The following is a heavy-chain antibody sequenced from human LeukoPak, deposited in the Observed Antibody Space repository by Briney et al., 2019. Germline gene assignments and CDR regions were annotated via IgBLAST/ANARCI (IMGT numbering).Heavy chain of an antibody. CDR2: IYYSGST. CDR1: GGSISGLY. CDR3: ARRFPGYYYYMDV. Sequence: SGTLSLTCSVSGGSISGLYWSWIRQPPGKGLEWIGHIYYSGSTTYNPSLKSRVTLSVDTSKNQFFLQLNSVTAADTAVYYCARRFPGYYYYMDVWGKGTTVSVSS. V-gene: IGHV4-59*11. J-gene: IGHJ6*03. D-gene: IGHD2-21*01.